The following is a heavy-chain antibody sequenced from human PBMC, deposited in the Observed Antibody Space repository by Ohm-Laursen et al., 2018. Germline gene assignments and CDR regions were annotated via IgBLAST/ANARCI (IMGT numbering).Heavy chain of an antibody. J-gene: IGHJ3*02. V-gene: IGHV4-4*07. CDR3: ARVGGIPLGAFDI. CDR2: MYTSEGT. Sequence: SETLSLTCTVSGGSISSYYWSWIRQPAGKGLEWIGHMYTSEGTNYNPSLKSRVTMSADTSKNQFSLKLSSVTAADTAVYFCARVGGIPLGAFDIWGQGTMVTVSS. CDR1: GGSISSYY. D-gene: IGHD3-10*01.